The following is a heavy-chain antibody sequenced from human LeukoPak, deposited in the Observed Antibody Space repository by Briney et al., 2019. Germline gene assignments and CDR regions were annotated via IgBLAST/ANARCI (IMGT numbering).Heavy chain of an antibody. V-gene: IGHV2-5*08. J-gene: IGHJ3*02. CDR2: IYWDDVA. Sequence: TLSLTCTVSGGSISSYYWSWIRQPPGKALEWLALIYWDDVARYSPSLKSRLIITKDTSKNQVVLTLTNMDPVDTATYYCVHSDGNYDSSAYYRRYAFDIWGQGTMVTVSS. D-gene: IGHD3-22*01. CDR1: GGSISSYYW. CDR3: VHSDGNYDSSAYYRRYAFDI.